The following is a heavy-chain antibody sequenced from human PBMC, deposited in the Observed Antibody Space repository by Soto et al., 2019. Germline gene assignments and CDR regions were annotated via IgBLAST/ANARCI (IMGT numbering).Heavy chain of an antibody. D-gene: IGHD4-4*01. J-gene: IGHJ4*01. V-gene: IGHV3-11*01. CDR3: ARDYSNKGFDY. CDR1: GFALIDY. CDR2: ISGSGTGI. Sequence: QVQLVESGGGLVRPGGSLRLSCTASGFALIDYMSWIRQAPGRGLECVSYISGSGTGIYTADSVKGRFTVSKDDAKNSLYLQMNSLTAEDTAVYYCARDYSNKGFDYWGHGTLVTVSS.